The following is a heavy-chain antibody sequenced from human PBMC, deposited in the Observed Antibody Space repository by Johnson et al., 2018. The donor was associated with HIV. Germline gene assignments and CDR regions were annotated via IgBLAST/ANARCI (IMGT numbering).Heavy chain of an antibody. CDR3: ARDPRLGELKIDRRGYAFDI. D-gene: IGHD3-16*01. CDR1: GFTFSSYA. V-gene: IGHV3-30-3*01. J-gene: IGHJ3*02. Sequence: VQLVESGGGVVQPGRSLRLSCAASGFTFSSYAMHWVRQAPGKGLECVAVISYDGSNKYYADSVKGRFTISRDNSKNPLYLQMNSLRAEDTAVYYCARDPRLGELKIDRRGYAFDIWGQGTMVTVSS. CDR2: ISYDGSNK.